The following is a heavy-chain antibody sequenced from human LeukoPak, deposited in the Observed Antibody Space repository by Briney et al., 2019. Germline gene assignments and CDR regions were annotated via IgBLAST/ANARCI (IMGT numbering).Heavy chain of an antibody. CDR1: GYTFTGYY. V-gene: IGHV1-2*02. D-gene: IGHD2-2*01. Sequence: ASVKVSYKASGYTFTGYYMHWVRQAPGQGLEWMGWINPNSGGTNYAQKFQGRVTMTRDTSISTAYMELSRLRSDDTAVYYCARAYCSSTSCSPRGQGTLVTVSS. CDR2: INPNSGGT. J-gene: IGHJ5*02. CDR3: ARAYCSSTSCSP.